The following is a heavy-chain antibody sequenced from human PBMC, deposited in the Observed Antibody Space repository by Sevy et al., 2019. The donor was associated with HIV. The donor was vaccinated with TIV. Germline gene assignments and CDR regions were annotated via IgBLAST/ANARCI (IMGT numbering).Heavy chain of an antibody. J-gene: IGHJ4*02. D-gene: IGHD3-10*01. CDR1: GFTFSSHG. CDR3: AKEGMASGPRLLWFAELLYNFDF. Sequence: GGSLRLSCAASGFTFSSHGMHWVRQAPDKGLEWVALISYDGSQKYYADSIKDRFTISRDNSKNTLYLQMNSLRPEDTAIYYCAKEGMASGPRLLWFAELLYNFDFWGQGTLVTVSS. CDR2: ISYDGSQK. V-gene: IGHV3-30*18.